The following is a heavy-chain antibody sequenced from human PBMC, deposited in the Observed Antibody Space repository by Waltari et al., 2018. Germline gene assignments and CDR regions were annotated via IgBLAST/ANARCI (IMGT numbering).Heavy chain of an antibody. J-gene: IGHJ6*03. V-gene: IGHV1-69*04. D-gene: IGHD2-21*01. CDR2: IIPILGIA. Sequence: QVQLVQSGAEVKKPGSSVKVSCKASGGTFSSYAISWVRQAPGQGLEWMGGIIPILGIANYAQKFQGRVTITADESTSTAYMELSSLRSEDTAVYYCARASVVAGPLLYYYYYMDVWGKGTKVTVSS. CDR3: ARASVVAGPLLYYYYYMDV. CDR1: GGTFSSYA.